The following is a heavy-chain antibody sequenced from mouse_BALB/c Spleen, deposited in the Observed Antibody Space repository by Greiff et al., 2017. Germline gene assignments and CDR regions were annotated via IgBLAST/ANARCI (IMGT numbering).Heavy chain of an antibody. CDR3: ARLTGTSYYFDY. D-gene: IGHD4-1*01. CDR1: GYTFTSYW. J-gene: IGHJ2*01. V-gene: IGHV1S132*01. CDR2: IFPGTGTT. Sequence: VKLMESGAELVKPGASVKLSCKTSGYTFTSYWIQWVKQRPGQGLGWIGEIFPGTGTTYYNEKFKGKATLTIDTSSSTAYMQLSSLTSEDSAVYFCARLTGTSYYFDYWGQGTTLTVSA.